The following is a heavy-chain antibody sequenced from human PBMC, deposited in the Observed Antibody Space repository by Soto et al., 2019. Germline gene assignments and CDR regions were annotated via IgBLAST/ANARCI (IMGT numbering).Heavy chain of an antibody. Sequence: SSETLSLTCAVSGASIRSYHWSWIRQPAGKGLEWIGRVQHTGNTNYNPSLKSRVTMSVDTSKNQISLKMTSVTAADTAVYFCAKDVSSRRWFDPWGQGILVTVSS. CDR2: VQHTGNT. J-gene: IGHJ5*02. D-gene: IGHD3-16*01. V-gene: IGHV4-4*07. CDR3: AKDVSSRRWFDP. CDR1: GASIRSYH.